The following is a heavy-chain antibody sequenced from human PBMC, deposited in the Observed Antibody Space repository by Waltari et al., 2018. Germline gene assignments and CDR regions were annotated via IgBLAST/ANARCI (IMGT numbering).Heavy chain of an antibody. V-gene: IGHV1-69*05. Sequence: QVPLVQSGAGVKKPGSPVMVSWQDSGATYSCYALSWVRQAAAQGIEWMGVIVPLFGTAKYAHNVQDRLTITTDEFTTTAYMELSGLGSEDTAVYFCARGGARHYDSSGYYDFDSWGQGTQVSVSS. CDR2: IVPLFGTA. J-gene: IGHJ4*02. CDR3: ARGGARHYDSSGYYDFDS. CDR1: GATYSCYA. D-gene: IGHD3-22*01.